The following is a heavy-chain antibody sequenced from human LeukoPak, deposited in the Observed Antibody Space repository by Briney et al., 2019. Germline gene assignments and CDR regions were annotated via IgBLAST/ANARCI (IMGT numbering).Heavy chain of an antibody. CDR2: ISAYNGNT. CDR1: GYTFTSYG. CDR3: AREFRTYYYDSSGYDY. D-gene: IGHD3-22*01. Sequence: GASVSVSCKASGYTFTSYGISWVRQAPGQGLEWMGWISAYNGNTNYAQKLQGRVTMTTDTSTSTAYMELRSLRSDDTAVYYCAREFRTYYYDSSGYDYWGQGTLVTVSS. J-gene: IGHJ4*02. V-gene: IGHV1-18*01.